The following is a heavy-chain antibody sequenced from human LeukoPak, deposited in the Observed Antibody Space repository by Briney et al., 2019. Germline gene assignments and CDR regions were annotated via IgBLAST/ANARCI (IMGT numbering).Heavy chain of an antibody. J-gene: IGHJ3*02. CDR2: INHSGST. Sequence: SETLSLTCAVYGGSFSGYYWSWIRQPPGKGLEWIREINHSGSTNYNPSLKSRVTISVDTSKNQFSLKLSSVTAADTAVYYCAREKTRRTYYYYDSSGSQTAFDIWGQGTMVTVSS. CDR3: AREKTRRTYYYYDSSGSQTAFDI. CDR1: GGSFSGYY. D-gene: IGHD3-22*01. V-gene: IGHV4-34*01.